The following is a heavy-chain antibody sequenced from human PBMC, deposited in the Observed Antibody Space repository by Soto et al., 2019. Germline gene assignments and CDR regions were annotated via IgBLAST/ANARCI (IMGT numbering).Heavy chain of an antibody. J-gene: IGHJ4*02. Sequence: QITLKESGPTLVKPTQTLTLTFPVSGFALSTSGVGVAWIRQPPGKALQWLGIIYWDDDKRYSPSLRSRLTITKHSSKNHVFPSMSNMQSVDTATYFCAHFAYYGSASLDNWGQGTLVSVSS. CDR1: GFALSTSGVG. CDR3: AHFAYYGSASLDN. D-gene: IGHD3-10*01. CDR2: IYWDDDK. V-gene: IGHV2-5*02.